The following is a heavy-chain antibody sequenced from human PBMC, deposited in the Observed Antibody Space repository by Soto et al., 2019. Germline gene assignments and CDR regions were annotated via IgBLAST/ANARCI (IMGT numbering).Heavy chain of an antibody. Sequence: PSETLSLTCTVSAGSISNYFCNWIRPPAGKGLEWIGRIDNSGSTNYNPSLKSRITMSADTSRNQFSLKLNSVTAADTAVYYCARGGQDFWSGPFDYWGQGALVTVYS. CDR2: IDNSGST. CDR1: AGSISNYF. J-gene: IGHJ4*02. CDR3: ARGGQDFWSGPFDY. D-gene: IGHD3-3*01. V-gene: IGHV4-4*07.